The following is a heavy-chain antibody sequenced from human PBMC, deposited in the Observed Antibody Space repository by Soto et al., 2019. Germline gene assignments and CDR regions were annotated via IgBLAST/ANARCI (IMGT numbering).Heavy chain of an antibody. D-gene: IGHD1-26*01. CDR3: AKVAYSGSYLDY. V-gene: IGHV3-30*18. CDR2: ISHDGSNK. CDR1: GFTFSSYG. Sequence: QVQLVESGGGVVQPGRSLRLSCAASGFTFSSYGMHWVRQAPGKGLEWVAVISHDGSNKYYADSVKGRFTISRDNSKNTLYLQMNSLRAEDTAVYYCAKVAYSGSYLDYWGQGTLVTVSS. J-gene: IGHJ4*02.